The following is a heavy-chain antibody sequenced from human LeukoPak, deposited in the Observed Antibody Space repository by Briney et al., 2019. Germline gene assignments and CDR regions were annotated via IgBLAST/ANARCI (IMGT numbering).Heavy chain of an antibody. Sequence: GGSLRLSCAASGFTFSSYAMSWVRQAPGKRLEWVSAISGGGGTTYYADSVKGRFTISRDNSKNTLFLQMNSLRAEDTAVYYCVRDGYSGSYYDYWGQGTLVTVSS. CDR1: GFTFSSYA. D-gene: IGHD1-26*01. V-gene: IGHV3-23*01. J-gene: IGHJ4*02. CDR3: VRDGYSGSYYDY. CDR2: ISGGGGTT.